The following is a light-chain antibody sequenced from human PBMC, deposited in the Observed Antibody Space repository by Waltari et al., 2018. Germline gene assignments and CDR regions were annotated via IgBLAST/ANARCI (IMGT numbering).Light chain of an antibody. CDR2: EDN. CDR1: SGSIASNY. CDR3: QSYDSSARV. Sequence: NFMLTQPHSVSESPGKTVTISCTRSSGSIASNYVQWFQQRPGRAPTTVIYEDNQRPSGVPARFSCATDSSSNSASLTISGLKTEDEADYYCQSYDSSARVFGGGTKLTVL. V-gene: IGLV6-57*04. J-gene: IGLJ2*01.